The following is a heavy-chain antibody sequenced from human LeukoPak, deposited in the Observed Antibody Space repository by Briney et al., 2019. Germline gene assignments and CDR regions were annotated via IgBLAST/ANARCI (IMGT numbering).Heavy chain of an antibody. CDR3: VKDMGLRGNDAFDI. CDR1: GFSFDDYA. Sequence: PGRSXXLSXAASGFSFDDYAMHWVRQAPGKGXEGXSGISWNSGSIGYADSVKGRFTISRDNAKNSLYLQMNSLRTEDTALYYCVKDMGLRGNDAFDIWGQGTMVTVSS. D-gene: IGHD3-10*01. CDR2: ISWNSGSI. V-gene: IGHV3-9*01. J-gene: IGHJ3*02.